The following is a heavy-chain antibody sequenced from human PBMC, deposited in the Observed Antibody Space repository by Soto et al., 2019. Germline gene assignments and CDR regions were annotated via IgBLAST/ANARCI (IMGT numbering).Heavy chain of an antibody. Sequence: VGSLRLSCAASGFTFSSYAMSWVRQAPGKGLEWVSAISGSGGSTYYADSVKGRFTISRDNSKNTLYLQMNRLRAEDTAVYYCAKPKFRHSSGYRDAFDIWGQGTMVTVSS. D-gene: IGHD3-22*01. CDR1: GFTFSSYA. J-gene: IGHJ3*02. CDR2: ISGSGGST. CDR3: AKPKFRHSSGYRDAFDI. V-gene: IGHV3-23*01.